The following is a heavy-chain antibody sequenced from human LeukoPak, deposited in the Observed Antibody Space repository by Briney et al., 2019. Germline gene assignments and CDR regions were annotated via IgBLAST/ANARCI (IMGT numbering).Heavy chain of an antibody. CDR1: GGAISSADYY. J-gene: IGHJ5*02. D-gene: IGHD3-22*01. CDR2: IHYSGST. V-gene: IGHV4-30-4*08. Sequence: KPSQTLSLTCTVSGGAISSADYYWSWIRQPPGKGPEWIGYIHYSGSTSYKPSLKSRLTISIDTSKNQFSLKLSSVTAADTAVYYCVRGPGSDSSGRRFDPWGQGALVTGSS. CDR3: VRGPGSDSSGRRFDP.